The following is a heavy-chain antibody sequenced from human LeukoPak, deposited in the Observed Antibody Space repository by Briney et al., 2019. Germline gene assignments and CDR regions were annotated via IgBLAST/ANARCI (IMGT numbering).Heavy chain of an antibody. V-gene: IGHV3-23*01. CDR2: ISGSGGAI. D-gene: IGHD6-19*01. Sequence: PGGSLRLSCAASGFTFSNYAMSWVRQAPGKGLEWVSTISGSGGAIYYADSVKGRFTISRDTSKNTLYLQMNTLRAEDTAVYYCAKVDSSAWKALPYDYWGQGTLVTASS. J-gene: IGHJ4*02. CDR3: AKVDSSAWKALPYDY. CDR1: GFTFSNYA.